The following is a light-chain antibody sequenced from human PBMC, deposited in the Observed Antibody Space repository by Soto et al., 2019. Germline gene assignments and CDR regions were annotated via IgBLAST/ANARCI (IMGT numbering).Light chain of an antibody. CDR3: QPYGSSPPST. CDR2: GAS. CDR1: QSVSSSY. J-gene: IGKJ2*01. V-gene: IGKV3-20*01. Sequence: EIVLTQSPGTLSLSPGERATLSCRASQSVSSSYLAWYQQKPGQAPRLLIYGASSRATGIPDRFSGSGSGTDFTLTISRLEPEDFAVYYCQPYGSSPPSTFGQGTKLEI.